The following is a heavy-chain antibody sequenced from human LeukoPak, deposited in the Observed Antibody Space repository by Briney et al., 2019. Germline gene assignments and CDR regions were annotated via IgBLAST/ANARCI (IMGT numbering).Heavy chain of an antibody. CDR1: GFTFSSYE. V-gene: IGHV3-48*03. D-gene: IGHD3-9*01. Sequence: GGSLRLSCAASGFTFSSYEMNWVRQAPGKGLEWVSYISSSGSTIYYADSVKGRFTISRDDAKNSLYLQMNSLKTEDTAVYYCSTDSTIVYWGQGTLVTVSS. CDR3: STDSTIVY. J-gene: IGHJ4*02. CDR2: ISSSGSTI.